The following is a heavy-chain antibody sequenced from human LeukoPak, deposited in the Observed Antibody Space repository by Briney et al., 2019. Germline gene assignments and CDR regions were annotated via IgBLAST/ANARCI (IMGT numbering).Heavy chain of an antibody. D-gene: IGHD6-6*01. V-gene: IGHV4-4*02. Sequence: SETLSLTCAVSGVSIDRSNWWSWVRQPPGKGLEWIEEFFHSGRTHYNPSLKSRVTISVDKSKNQFSLKLTSVSAADTAGYYCAKRGSSEPFFDYWGQGTLVIVSS. CDR1: GVSIDRSNW. CDR2: FFHSGRT. J-gene: IGHJ4*02. CDR3: AKRGSSEPFFDY.